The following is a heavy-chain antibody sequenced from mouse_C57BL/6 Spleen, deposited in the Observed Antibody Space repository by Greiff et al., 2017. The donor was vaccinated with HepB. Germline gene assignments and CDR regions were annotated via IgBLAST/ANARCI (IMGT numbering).Heavy chain of an antibody. CDR1: GYTFTSYW. D-gene: IGHD3-2*02. CDR3: ASETAQAHAMDY. CDR2: IYPGSGNT. V-gene: IGHV1-55*01. Sequence: QVQLQQPGAELVKPGASVKMSCKASGYTFTSYWITWVKQRPGQGLEWIGDIYPGSGNTYYNEKFKGKATLTAEKSSSTAYMQLSSLTSEDSAVYFCASETAQAHAMDYWGQGTSVTVSS. J-gene: IGHJ4*01.